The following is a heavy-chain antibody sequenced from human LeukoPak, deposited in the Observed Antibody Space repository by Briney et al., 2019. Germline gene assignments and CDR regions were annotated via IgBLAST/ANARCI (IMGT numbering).Heavy chain of an antibody. CDR1: GYTFTSYG. J-gene: IGHJ4*02. D-gene: IGHD1-1*01. V-gene: IGHV1-18*01. CDR3: ARESYGATGGVGDY. CDR2: ISAYNGNT. Sequence: ASVKDSCKAAGYTFTSYGISWVREAPGQGLEWMGWISAYNGNTNYAQKLQGRVTMTTDTSTSTAYMELRSLRSDDTAVYYCARESYGATGGVGDYWGQGTLVTVSS.